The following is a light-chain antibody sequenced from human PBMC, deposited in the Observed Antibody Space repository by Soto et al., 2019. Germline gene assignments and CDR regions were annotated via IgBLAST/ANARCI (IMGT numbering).Light chain of an antibody. Sequence: QSALTQPASVSGSPGQSITISCTGTSSDVGAYNYVSWYQQHPGKAPKLMIYDVSNRPSGVSNRFSGSKSGNTASLSISGLQAEDEADYYCSSYTTGYTRVFGGGTQLTVL. V-gene: IGLV2-14*01. CDR1: SSDVGAYNY. CDR2: DVS. CDR3: SSYTTGYTRV. J-gene: IGLJ3*02.